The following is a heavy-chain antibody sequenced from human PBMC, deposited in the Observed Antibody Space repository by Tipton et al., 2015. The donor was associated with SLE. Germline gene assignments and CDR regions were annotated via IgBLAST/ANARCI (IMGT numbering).Heavy chain of an antibody. CDR1: GGSISSGSYY. Sequence: GLVKPSETLSLTCTVPGGSISSGSYYWSWIRQPAGKGLEWIGHIYTSGSTNYNPSLKSRVTISVDTSKNQFSLKLSSVTAADTAVYYCARGGEYSTYYGKDVWGQGTTVTVAS. CDR3: ARGGEYSTYYGKDV. CDR2: IYTSGST. D-gene: IGHD6-6*01. J-gene: IGHJ6*02. V-gene: IGHV4-61*02.